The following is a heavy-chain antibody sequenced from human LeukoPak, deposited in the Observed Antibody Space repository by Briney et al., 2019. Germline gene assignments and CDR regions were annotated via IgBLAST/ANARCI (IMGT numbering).Heavy chain of an antibody. Sequence: SETLSLTCTVSGGSISSYYWSWIRQPPGKGLEWIGYTYYSGSTNYNPSLKSRVTISVDTSKNQFSLKLSSVTAADTAVYYCARGDYGSSWFPFDYWGQGTLVTVSS. D-gene: IGHD6-13*01. V-gene: IGHV4-59*01. J-gene: IGHJ4*02. CDR2: TYYSGST. CDR1: GGSISSYY. CDR3: ARGDYGSSWFPFDY.